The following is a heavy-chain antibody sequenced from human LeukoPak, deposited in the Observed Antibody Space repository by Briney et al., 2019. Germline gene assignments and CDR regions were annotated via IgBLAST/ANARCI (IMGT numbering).Heavy chain of an antibody. CDR1: GGSFSGYY. CDR3: VGGSGGSYFGY. J-gene: IGHJ4*02. CDR2: INHSGST. D-gene: IGHD1-26*01. V-gene: IGHV4-34*01. Sequence: PSETLSLTCAVYGGSFSGYYWSWIRQPPGKGLEWIGEINHSGSTNYNPSLKSRVTMSVDTSKNQFSLKLSSVTAADTAVYYCVGGSGGSYFGYWGQGTLVTVSS.